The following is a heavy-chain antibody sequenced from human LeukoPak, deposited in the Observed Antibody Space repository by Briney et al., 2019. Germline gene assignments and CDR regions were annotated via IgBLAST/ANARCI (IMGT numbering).Heavy chain of an antibody. CDR1: GGSITSGDYY. CDR3: ARGKNYYDSSGYYF. J-gene: IGHJ4*02. D-gene: IGHD3-22*01. CDR2: SSYSGST. Sequence: SQTLSLTCTVSGGSITSGDYYWTWIRQHPGEGLEWIGYSSYSGSTYHNPSLKSRVTISVDTSRNQFSLKLSSVTAADTAVYYCARGKNYYDSSGYYFWGQGTLVTVSS. V-gene: IGHV4-31*03.